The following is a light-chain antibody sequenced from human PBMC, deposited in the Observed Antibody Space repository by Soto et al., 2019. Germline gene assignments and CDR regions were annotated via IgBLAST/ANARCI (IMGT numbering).Light chain of an antibody. V-gene: IGKV3-20*01. J-gene: IGKJ4*01. CDR2: GAS. CDR3: QQYGALPPT. Sequence: EIVLTQFQAALSLSPVERVTLSGWASQNVSNTYLAWYQQKSGQAPKFLIYGASNRATGIPDRFSGSGSGTDFTLTISRLEPEDFAVYYCQQYGALPPTFGGGTTVEIK. CDR1: QNVSNTY.